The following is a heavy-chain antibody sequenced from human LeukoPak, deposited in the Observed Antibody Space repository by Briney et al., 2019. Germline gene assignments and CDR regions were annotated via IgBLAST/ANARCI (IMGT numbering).Heavy chain of an antibody. CDR3: ATLKDAVTTFDN. Sequence: GGSLRLSCAASGFIFSSRWMSWVRQAPGKGLEWVASINQGGDDKRHADSVKGRFTISRDNAKNSLSLEVNSPRAEDTAMYYCATLKDAVTTFDNWGQGTPVTVSS. CDR2: INQGGDDK. D-gene: IGHD4-17*01. V-gene: IGHV3-7*01. J-gene: IGHJ4*02. CDR1: GFIFSSRW.